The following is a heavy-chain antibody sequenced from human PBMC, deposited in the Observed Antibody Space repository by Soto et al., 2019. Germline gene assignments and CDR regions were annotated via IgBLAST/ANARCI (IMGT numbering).Heavy chain of an antibody. CDR3: ARDTYSGYDFGL. J-gene: IGHJ5*02. V-gene: IGHV4-30-4*01. CDR1: GASVAGGSYY. Sequence: QVQLRESGPGLVKPSQTLSLTCSVSGASVAGGSYYWSWVRQPPGKGLEWIGYIPSRGRPFYNPSLTSRGTISADTSKNQLSLQLTCVTAADTAVYYCARDTYSGYDFGLWCQGTLVTVSS. CDR2: IPSRGRP. D-gene: IGHD5-12*01.